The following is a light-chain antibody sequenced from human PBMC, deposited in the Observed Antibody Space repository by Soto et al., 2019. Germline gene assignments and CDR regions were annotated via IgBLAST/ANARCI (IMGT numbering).Light chain of an antibody. CDR1: SSDVGAYDF. CDR3: SSHTTSNTRV. J-gene: IGLJ1*01. Sequence: QSALTQPASVSGSPGQSIAISCTGTSSDVGAYDFVSWYQQHPDKAPKLLIYEVSNRPSGVSDRFSGSKSVNTATLTISGLQAEDEADYYCSSHTTSNTRVFWTGTKVTVL. CDR2: EVS. V-gene: IGLV2-14*03.